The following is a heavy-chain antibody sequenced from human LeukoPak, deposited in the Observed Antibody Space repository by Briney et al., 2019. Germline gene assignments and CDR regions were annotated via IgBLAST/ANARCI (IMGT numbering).Heavy chain of an antibody. CDR3: AKSPTYYDILTGYYSGYYFDY. CDR2: ISGSGGST. V-gene: IGHV3-23*01. J-gene: IGHJ4*02. D-gene: IGHD3-9*01. CDR1: GFTFSSYA. Sequence: PGGSLRLSCAASGFTFSSYAMSWVRQAPGKGLEWVSAISGSGGSTYYADSVKGRFTISRDNSKNTLYLPMNSLRAEGTAVYYCAKSPTYYDILTGYYSGYYFDYWGQGTLVTVSS.